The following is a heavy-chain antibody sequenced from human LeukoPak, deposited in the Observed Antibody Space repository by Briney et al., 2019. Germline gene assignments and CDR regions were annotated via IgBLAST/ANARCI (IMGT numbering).Heavy chain of an antibody. CDR3: ARDNQYCSGGSCYPGFFDY. Sequence: GGSPRVSCAASGVTFCVYSMNWGRQAPGRGLEWVSYISSSSSTIYSADSVKGRFTISRDNAKNSLYLHKNSLRAEETAVCYFARDNQYCSGGSCYPGFFDYWGQGTLVTVSS. V-gene: IGHV3-48*01. CDR1: GVTFCVYS. D-gene: IGHD2-15*01. CDR2: ISSSSSTI. J-gene: IGHJ4*02.